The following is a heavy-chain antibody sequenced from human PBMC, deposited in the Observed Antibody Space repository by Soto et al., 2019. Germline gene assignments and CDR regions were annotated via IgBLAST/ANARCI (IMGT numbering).Heavy chain of an antibody. V-gene: IGHV3-7*01. CDR3: VRVIASRL. CDR1: GFTFTSYW. J-gene: IGHJ6*04. D-gene: IGHD2-21*01. CDR2: INKDGSVK. Sequence: EVQVVASGGGLVQPGGSLRLSCAASGFTFTSYWMTWVRQAPGRGLEWVANINKDGSVKSYVDSVKGRFTISRDNAKSSLYLQMNSLRADDTAVYYSVRVIASRLWGKGTTVIVSS.